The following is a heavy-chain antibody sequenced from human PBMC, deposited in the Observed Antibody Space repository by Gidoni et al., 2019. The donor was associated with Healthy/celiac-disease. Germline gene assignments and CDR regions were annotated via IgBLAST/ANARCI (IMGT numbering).Heavy chain of an antibody. Sequence: QVQLVQPGAEVKKPGSSVKVSCTASGDHFRSYAISWVRQAPGQGLEWMGGIIPIFGTANYAQKFQGRVTITADESTSTAYMELSSLRSEDTAVYYCASNLLQPPNYYYYYMDVWGKGTTVTVSS. CDR1: GDHFRSYA. J-gene: IGHJ6*03. CDR2: IIPIFGTA. D-gene: IGHD4-4*01. V-gene: IGHV1-69*01. CDR3: ASNLLQPPNYYYYYMDV.